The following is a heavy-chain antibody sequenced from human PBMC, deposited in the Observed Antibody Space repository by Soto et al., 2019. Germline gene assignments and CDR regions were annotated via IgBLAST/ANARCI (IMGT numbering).Heavy chain of an antibody. J-gene: IGHJ5*02. CDR2: IYYSGIT. CDR1: GGSITSVGNY. D-gene: IGHD3-22*01. Sequence: QLQLQESGPGLVKPSQTLSLTCTVSGGSITSVGNYWAWIRQHPGKGLEWIGNIYYSGITHYNPSPQSRVTIXXDXSXXPVSLNLSSVTAADTAVYYCARGYSSGYLGNWFGPWGQGTLVTVSS. V-gene: IGHV4-31*03. CDR3: ARGYSSGYLGNWFGP.